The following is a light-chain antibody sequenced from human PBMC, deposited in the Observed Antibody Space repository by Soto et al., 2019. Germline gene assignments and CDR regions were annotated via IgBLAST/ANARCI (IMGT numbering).Light chain of an antibody. CDR1: SSDVGGYDY. CDR2: DVT. J-gene: IGLJ2*01. CDR3: CSYAGNYTLI. Sequence: QSALTQPRSVSGSPGQSVTISCTGTSSDVGGYDYVSWYQQHPDKAPKLIIFDVTKRPSGVPDHFSGSKSGNTASLTISGLQAEDEADYYCCSYAGNYTLIFGGGTKLTVL. V-gene: IGLV2-11*01.